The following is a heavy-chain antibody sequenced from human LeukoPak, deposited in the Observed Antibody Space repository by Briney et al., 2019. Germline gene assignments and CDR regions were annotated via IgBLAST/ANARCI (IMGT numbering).Heavy chain of an antibody. D-gene: IGHD6-13*01. J-gene: IGHJ4*02. CDR2: INPKSGRT. V-gene: IGHV1-8*01. CDR1: GYTFTSSD. Sequence: VASVKVSCKASGYTFTSSDINWVRQATGQGLEWMGWINPKSGRTGYAKKFQARVSMTMNTSISTAYMEVSSLRFEDTAVYYCAGGRSGLAAAGTYDYWGQGTLITVSS. CDR3: AGGRSGLAAAGTYDY.